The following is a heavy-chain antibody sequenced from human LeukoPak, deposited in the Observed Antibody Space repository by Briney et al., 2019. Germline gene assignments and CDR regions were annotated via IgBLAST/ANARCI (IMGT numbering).Heavy chain of an antibody. CDR3: AREEGPYYYGSGSYYMGHYYFDY. V-gene: IGHV4-4*02. CDR2: IYHSGST. CDR1: GGSISSSNW. J-gene: IGHJ4*02. Sequence: SSETLSLTCAVSGGSISSSNWWSWVRQPPGKGLEWIGEIYHSGSTNYNPSLKSRVTISVDKSKNQFSLKLSSVTAADTAVYYCAREEGPYYYGSGSYYMGHYYFDYWGQGTLVTVSS. D-gene: IGHD3-10*01.